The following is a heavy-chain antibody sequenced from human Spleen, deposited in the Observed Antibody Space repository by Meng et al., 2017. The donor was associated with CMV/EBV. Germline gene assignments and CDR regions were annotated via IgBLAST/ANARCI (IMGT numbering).Heavy chain of an antibody. V-gene: IGHV3-66*02. J-gene: IGHJ4*02. Sequence: GESLKISCAASEFTFSDYYMSWVRQAPGKGLEWLSIIYSDGRTNYADSVKGRFTISRDNSKNTLSLQMNSLRAENTVVYFCARDPFGAAAEPSPSDYLGQGTLVTVSS. CDR1: EFTFSDYY. CDR3: ARDPFGAAAEPSPSDY. CDR2: IYSDGRT. D-gene: IGHD3-3*01.